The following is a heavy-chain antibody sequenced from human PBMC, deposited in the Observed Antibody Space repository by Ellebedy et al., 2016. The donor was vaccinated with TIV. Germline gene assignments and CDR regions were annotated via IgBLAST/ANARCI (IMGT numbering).Heavy chain of an antibody. CDR2: INEDGRVK. CDR3: AASLNEDLWTY. V-gene: IGHV3-7*03. D-gene: IGHD3-16*01. J-gene: IGHJ4*02. Sequence: GESLKISCAASGFSFSSYWTTWVRHAPGKGLEWLANINEDGRVKVYVDSLRGRFTISRDNSRNSFFLQMNNPRGDDTAVYYCAASLNEDLWTYWGQGALVTVSS. CDR1: GFSFSSYW.